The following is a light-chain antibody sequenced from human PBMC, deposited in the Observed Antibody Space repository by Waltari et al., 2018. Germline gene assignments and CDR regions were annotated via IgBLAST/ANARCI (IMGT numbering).Light chain of an antibody. V-gene: IGLV2-18*02. CDR2: EVS. CDR1: RSNVGGYNS. Sequence: QSALSQPPSVSGSPGQSVTITCPGTRSNVGGYNSVPWNQQPPGTAPKLIIYEVSERPSGVPDRFSGSKSDNTASLTISGLQAEDEADYYCSSYTSSSTLVFGGGTKLTVL. J-gene: IGLJ2*01. CDR3: SSYTSSSTLV.